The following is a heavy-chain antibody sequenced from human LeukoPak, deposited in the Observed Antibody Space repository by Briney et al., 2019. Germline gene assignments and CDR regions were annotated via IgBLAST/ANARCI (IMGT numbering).Heavy chain of an antibody. V-gene: IGHV4-59*01. Sequence: SETLSLTCSVSGPSIGSFYWSWIRRPPGRGLEWVGSINYSGTTNYNPSLKSRVTMSIDTSKNQVSLKLNSVTAADTAVYYCARDPIHRDDYNAEWGQGVLVSVSS. J-gene: IGHJ4*02. CDR3: ARDPIHRDDYNAE. CDR2: INYSGTT. D-gene: IGHD5-24*01. CDR1: GPSIGSFY.